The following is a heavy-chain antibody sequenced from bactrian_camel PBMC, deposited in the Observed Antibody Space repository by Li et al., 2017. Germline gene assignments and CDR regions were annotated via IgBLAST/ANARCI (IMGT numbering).Heavy chain of an antibody. CDR3: AATVNCGFGFREERYTY. D-gene: IGHD2*01. CDR1: EYTRDYC. V-gene: IGHV3S53*01. Sequence: HVQLVESGGSSVQAGGSLTLSCVASEYTRDYCMGWFRQAPGKEREGVAGINSDGTVSYADSVKGRFTISQDSAKNTVFLQMRALKPEDTGIYYCAATVNCGFGFREERYTYWGQGTQVTVS. J-gene: IGHJ4*01. CDR2: INSDGTV.